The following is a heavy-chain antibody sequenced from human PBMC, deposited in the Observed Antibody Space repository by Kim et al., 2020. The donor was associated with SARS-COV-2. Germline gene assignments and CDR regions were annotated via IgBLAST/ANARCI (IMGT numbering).Heavy chain of an antibody. CDR1: GFTFSTYA. V-gene: IGHV3-23*01. CDR3: AKNYIAAAVRWFDP. D-gene: IGHD6-13*01. Sequence: GGSLRLSCAASGFTFSTYAMSWVRQAPGKGLEWVSAISGSGASTYFADSVKGRFTISRDNSKNTLYLQMNSLRAEDTALYYCAKNYIAAAVRWFDPWGQGTLVTVSS. J-gene: IGHJ5*02. CDR2: ISGSGAST.